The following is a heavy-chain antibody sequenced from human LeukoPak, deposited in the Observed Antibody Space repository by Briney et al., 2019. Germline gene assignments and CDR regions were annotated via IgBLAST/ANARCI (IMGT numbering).Heavy chain of an antibody. V-gene: IGHV3-48*04. J-gene: IGHJ6*03. D-gene: IGHD3-16*02. CDR1: GFTFSYYA. CDR3: AREVLRLRLGELPFYSYYYYYFMDV. CDR2: IGSSSPTI. Sequence: GGSLRLSCAASGFTFSYYAMNWVRQAPGKGLEWISYIGSSSPTIYYADSVKGRFTISRDNAKNSLYLQMNSLRAEDTAVYYCAREVLRLRLGELPFYSYYYYYFMDVWGKGTTVTVSS.